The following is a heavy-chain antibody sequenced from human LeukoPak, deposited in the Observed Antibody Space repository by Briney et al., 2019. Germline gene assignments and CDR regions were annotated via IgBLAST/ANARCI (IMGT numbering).Heavy chain of an antibody. CDR2: IYYSGST. CDR3: ARSVLDTSGRYYNPQPFDY. Sequence: SETLSLTCTVSGGSISSYYWSWIRQPPGKGLEWIGYIYYSGSTNYNPSLKSRVTISVDTSKNQFSLKLTSVTAADTAVYYCARSVLDTSGRYYNPQPFDYWGQGTLVTVSS. V-gene: IGHV4-59*01. D-gene: IGHD3-10*01. J-gene: IGHJ4*02. CDR1: GGSISSYY.